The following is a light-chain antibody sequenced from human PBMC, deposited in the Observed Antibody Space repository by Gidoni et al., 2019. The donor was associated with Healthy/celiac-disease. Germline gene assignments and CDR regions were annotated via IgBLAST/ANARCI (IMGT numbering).Light chain of an antibody. CDR1: QSVSSY. Sequence: EIVLTQSPATLPLSPGERATLSCRASQSVSSYLAWYQQKPGQAPRLLIYDASNRATGIPPRFSGSGSRTDFTLTISSLEPEDFAVYYCQQRSNWRTFGQGTKVEIK. CDR3: QQRSNWRT. CDR2: DAS. J-gene: IGKJ1*01. V-gene: IGKV3-11*01.